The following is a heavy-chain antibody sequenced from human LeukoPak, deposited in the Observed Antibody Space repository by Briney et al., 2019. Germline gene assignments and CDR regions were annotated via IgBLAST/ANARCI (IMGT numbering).Heavy chain of an antibody. V-gene: IGHV3-21*01. D-gene: IGHD4/OR15-4a*01. J-gene: IGHJ6*03. CDR3: ATPNDYYYYMDV. CDR2: ISSSSSYI. CDR1: GFTFSSYS. Sequence: PGGSLRLSCAASGFTFSSYSMNWVRQAPGKGLEWVSSISSSSSYIYYADSVKGRFTISRDNAKNSLYLQMNSLRAEDTAVYYCATPNDYYYYMDVWGKGTTVTVSS.